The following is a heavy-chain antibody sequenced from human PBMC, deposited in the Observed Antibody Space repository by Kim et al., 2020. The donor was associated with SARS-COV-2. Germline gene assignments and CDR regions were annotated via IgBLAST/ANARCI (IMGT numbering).Heavy chain of an antibody. CDR2: MKEDGTNI. Sequence: GGSLRLSCAASGFNFNYQSMSWVRQPSGKGLEWVASMKEDGTNIYYVDSVKGRFTISRDNSKNSLYLQMNNLRPEDTAVYYCAKGAVTRHDYWGQGTLVTVST. J-gene: IGHJ4*02. CDR1: GFNFNYQS. CDR3: AKGAVTRHDY. D-gene: IGHD4-4*01. V-gene: IGHV3-7*03.